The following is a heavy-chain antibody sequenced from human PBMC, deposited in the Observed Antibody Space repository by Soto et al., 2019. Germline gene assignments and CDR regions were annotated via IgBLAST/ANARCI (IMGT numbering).Heavy chain of an antibody. CDR3: ARGGVRGVTFKGWFDP. V-gene: IGHV4-34*01. Sequence: PSETLSLTCAVYGGSFSGYYWSWIRQPPGKGLEWIGEINHSGSTNYNPSLKSRVTISVDTSKNQFSLKLSSVTAADTAVYYCARGGVRGVTFKGWFDPWGQGTLVTVSS. D-gene: IGHD3-10*01. CDR1: GGSFSGYY. J-gene: IGHJ5*02. CDR2: INHSGST.